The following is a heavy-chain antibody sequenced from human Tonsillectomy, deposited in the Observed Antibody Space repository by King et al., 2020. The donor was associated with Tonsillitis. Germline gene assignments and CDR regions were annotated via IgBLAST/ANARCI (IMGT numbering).Heavy chain of an antibody. CDR2: IYYSGST. J-gene: IGHJ5*02. Sequence: QLQESGPGLVKPSQTLSLTCAVSGGSISSGGYSWSWIRQPPGKGLEWIGYIYYSGSTYYNPSLKSRVTISVDTSKNQFSLKLSSVTAADTAVYYCARGTDCSSTSCYLGWFDPWGQGTLVTVSS. D-gene: IGHD2-2*01. CDR1: GGSISSGGYS. CDR3: ARGTDCSSTSCYLGWFDP. V-gene: IGHV4-30-4*07.